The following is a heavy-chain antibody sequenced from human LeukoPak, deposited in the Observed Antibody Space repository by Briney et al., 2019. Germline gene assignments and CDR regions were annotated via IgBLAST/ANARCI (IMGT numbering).Heavy chain of an antibody. Sequence: SETLSLTCTVSGGSISSYYWSWIRQPAGKGLEWIGRIYTSGSTNYNPSLKSRVTISVDTSKNQFSLKLSSVTAADTAVYYCARGHYDYVWGSYRKGFDPWGQGTLVTVSS. V-gene: IGHV4-4*07. CDR1: GGSISSYY. CDR2: IYTSGST. J-gene: IGHJ5*02. D-gene: IGHD3-16*02. CDR3: ARGHYDYVWGSYRKGFDP.